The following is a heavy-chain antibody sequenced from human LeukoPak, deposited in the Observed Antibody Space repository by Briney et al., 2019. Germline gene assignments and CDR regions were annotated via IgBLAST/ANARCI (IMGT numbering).Heavy chain of an antibody. CDR1: GFTFSDYY. D-gene: IGHD3-10*01. V-gene: IGHV3-11*01. J-gene: IGHJ4*02. CDR3: ARTRSYFDY. Sequence: SAWSLRLSCAASGFTFSDYYMGWIRQTPGKGLEWVSYISSSGSTIYYADSVKGRFTISRDNAKNSLYLQMNSLRAEDTAVYYCARTRSYFDYWGQGTLVTVSS. CDR2: ISSSGSTI.